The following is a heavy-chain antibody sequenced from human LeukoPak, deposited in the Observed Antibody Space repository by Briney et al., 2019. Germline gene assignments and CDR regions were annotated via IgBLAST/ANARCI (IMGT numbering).Heavy chain of an antibody. J-gene: IGHJ4*02. CDR3: AESSGSSVFDY. V-gene: IGHV4-34*01. CDR2: INHSGST. D-gene: IGHD3-10*01. CDR1: GGSFSGYY. Sequence: SESLSLTCAVYGGSFSGYYWSWIRQPPGKGLEWVGEINHSGSTNYNPSLKSRVNISVDTSKNQFSLKLSSVTAADTAVYYCAESSGSSVFDYWGQGTLVTVSS.